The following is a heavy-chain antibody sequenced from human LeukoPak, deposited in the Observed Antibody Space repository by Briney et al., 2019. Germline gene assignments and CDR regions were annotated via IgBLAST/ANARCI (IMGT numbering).Heavy chain of an antibody. CDR3: ARRVDIPPTYVSSGFDAFDI. Sequence: GGSLRLSCAASGFTFSSYSMNWVRQAPGKGLEWVSSISSSSSYIYYADSVKGRFTISRDNAKNSLYLQMNSLRAEDTAVYYCARRVDIPPTYVSSGFDAFDIWGQGTMVTVSS. J-gene: IGHJ3*02. CDR2: ISSSSSYI. D-gene: IGHD3-22*01. V-gene: IGHV3-21*01. CDR1: GFTFSSYS.